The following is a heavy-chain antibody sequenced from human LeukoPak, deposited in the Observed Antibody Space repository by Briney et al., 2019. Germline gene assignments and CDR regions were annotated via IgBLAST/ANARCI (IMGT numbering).Heavy chain of an antibody. Sequence: GGSLRLSCAASGFTFSSYGMTWVRQARGKRVEWVSLSCSGGSILYAVSVKGRFTISRDNSRNTLYLQMSSLRADDTAVYFCAKTGPYYFDSWGQGTLVTVSS. V-gene: IGHV3-23*01. CDR3: AKTGPYYFDS. CDR1: GFTFSSYG. J-gene: IGHJ4*02. CDR2: SCSGGSI.